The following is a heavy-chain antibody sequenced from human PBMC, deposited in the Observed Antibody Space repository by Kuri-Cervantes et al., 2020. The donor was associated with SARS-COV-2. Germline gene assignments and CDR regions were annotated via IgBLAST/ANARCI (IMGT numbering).Heavy chain of an antibody. Sequence: GESLKSSCAASGFTFRSYSMNWVRQAPGKGLEWVSYISSSSSTIYYADSVKGRFTISRDNAKNSLYLQMNSLRDEDTAVYYCARGYCSSTSCPPYYYYGMDVWGQGTTVTVSS. CDR3: ARGYCSSTSCPPYYYYGMDV. D-gene: IGHD2-2*01. J-gene: IGHJ6*02. V-gene: IGHV3-48*02. CDR1: GFTFRSYS. CDR2: ISSSSSTI.